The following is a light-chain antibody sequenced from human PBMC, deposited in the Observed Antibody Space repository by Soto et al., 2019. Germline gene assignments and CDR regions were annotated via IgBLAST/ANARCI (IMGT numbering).Light chain of an antibody. Sequence: VLTQSPASLSVSPGQTATLSCRASQSVGSAFGWYQQKPGQAPRLLIYGASTRAAGIPARFRDGASGADFPLTITSLQSADFAIYHCQQYNAWPITLAPGPRLEIK. J-gene: IGKJ5*01. V-gene: IGKV3-15*01. CDR1: QSVGSA. CDR2: GAS. CDR3: QQYNAWPIT.